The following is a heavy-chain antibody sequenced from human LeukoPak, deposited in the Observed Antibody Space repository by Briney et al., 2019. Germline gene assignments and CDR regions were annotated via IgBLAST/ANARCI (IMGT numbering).Heavy chain of an antibody. CDR3: ARTGSSSSYYSYYYMDV. V-gene: IGHV3-7*01. Sequence: GGSLRLSCAASGFAFSRYWMTWVRQAPGKGLEWVANIKEDRFEQDYVDSVRGRFTISRDNAQSSLYLQMSSLRAEDTAVYYCARTGSSSSYYSYYYMDVWGKGTMVTVSS. J-gene: IGHJ6*03. CDR2: IKEDRFEQ. D-gene: IGHD6-6*01. CDR1: GFAFSRYW.